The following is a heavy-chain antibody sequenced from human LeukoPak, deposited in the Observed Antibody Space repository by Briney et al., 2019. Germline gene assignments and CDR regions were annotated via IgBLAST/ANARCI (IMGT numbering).Heavy chain of an antibody. J-gene: IGHJ4*02. D-gene: IGHD3-16*01. V-gene: IGHV3-21*01. CDR2: ISSSSSYI. Sequence: GGSLRLSCAASGFTFSSYSMNWVRQAPGKGLEWVSSISSSSSYIYYADSVKGRFTISRDNAKNSLYLQMNSLRAEDTAVYYCAKRGIVIRVILVGFHKEAYYFDSWGQGALVTVSS. CDR3: AKRGIVIRVILVGFHKEAYYFDS. CDR1: GFTFSSYS.